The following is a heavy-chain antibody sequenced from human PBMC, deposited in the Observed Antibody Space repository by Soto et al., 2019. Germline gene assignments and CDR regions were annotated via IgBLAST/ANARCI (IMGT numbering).Heavy chain of an antibody. J-gene: IGHJ6*02. Sequence: ASVKVSCKASGYTFTSYYMHWVRQSPGQGLEWMGIINPSGGSTSYAQKFQGRVTMTRDTSTSTVYMELSSLRAEDMAVYYRARERVNPYVYVWGSHRDAGGQGTPATVS. V-gene: IGHV1-46*01. D-gene: IGHD3-16*01. CDR2: INPSGGST. CDR1: GYTFTSYY. CDR3: ARERVNPYVYVWGSHRDA.